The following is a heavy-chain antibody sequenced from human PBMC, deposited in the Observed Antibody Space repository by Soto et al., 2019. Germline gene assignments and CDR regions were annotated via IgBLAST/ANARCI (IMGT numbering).Heavy chain of an antibody. Sequence: EVQLVESGGGLVQPGGSLRLSCAASGFTFSSYSMNWVRQAPGKGLEWLSYFSGSSSTTYYADSVKGRFTISRDNAENSLYLQMDSLGAEDTAVYYCARRIATPRIGAFDIWGQGTVVTVSS. V-gene: IGHV3-48*01. CDR3: ARRIATPRIGAFDI. CDR2: FSGSSSTT. CDR1: GFTFSSYS. J-gene: IGHJ3*02. D-gene: IGHD6-13*01.